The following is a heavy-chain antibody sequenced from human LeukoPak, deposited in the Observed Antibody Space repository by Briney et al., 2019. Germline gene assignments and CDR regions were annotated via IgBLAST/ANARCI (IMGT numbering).Heavy chain of an antibody. V-gene: IGHV4-30-4*07. D-gene: IGHD6-19*01. Sequence: SETLSLTCAVSGGSISSGGYSWSWIRQPPGKGMEFIAYIYYTGNTYFNPSLKSRVTISVDTSKNQFSLKLSSVTAADTAVYYCARDRRSSGWYWFDPWGQGTLVIVSS. J-gene: IGHJ5*02. CDR1: GGSISSGGYS. CDR2: IYYTGNT. CDR3: ARDRRSSGWYWFDP.